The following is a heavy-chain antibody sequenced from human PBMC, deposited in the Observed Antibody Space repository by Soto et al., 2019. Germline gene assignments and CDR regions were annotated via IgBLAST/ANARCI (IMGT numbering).Heavy chain of an antibody. D-gene: IGHD3-22*01. CDR2: IIPIFGTA. Sequence: SVKVSCKASVGTFSSYAISWVRQAPGQGLEWMGGIIPIFGTANYAQKFQGRVTITADESTSTAYMELSSLRSADTAVYYCARLLYHDTSGLQYYYFDLWGQGTLVTVSS. CDR1: VGTFSSYA. V-gene: IGHV1-69*13. J-gene: IGHJ4*02. CDR3: ARLLYHDTSGLQYYYFDL.